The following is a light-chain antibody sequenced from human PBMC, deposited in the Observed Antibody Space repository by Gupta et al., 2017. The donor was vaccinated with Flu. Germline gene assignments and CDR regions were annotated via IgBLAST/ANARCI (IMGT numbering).Light chain of an antibody. Sequence: DIQMTQSPSSLSASVGDRVTITCRASQTINNYLNWYQQKPGKAPKLLIFAASNLQGGVPSRFSGSGSGTDFTLTISSLKPEDFATYYCQQSYNSRTFGQGTKVEIK. CDR3: QQSYNSRT. J-gene: IGKJ1*01. CDR2: AAS. CDR1: QTINNY. V-gene: IGKV1-39*01.